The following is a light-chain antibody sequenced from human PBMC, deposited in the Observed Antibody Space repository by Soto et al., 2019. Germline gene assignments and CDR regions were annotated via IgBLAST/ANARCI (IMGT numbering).Light chain of an antibody. CDR1: QSITTW. J-gene: IGKJ5*01. CDR3: QQSYRNPTT. CDR2: DVS. V-gene: IGKV1-5*01. Sequence: DIQMTQSPSTVSAYVGDSVTITCRASQSITTWLTWYQQRPGKAPKLLIYDVSSLQSGVPSRGSGSGSGTEFTRTISSLHPDEVATYYGQQSYRNPTTFGPGTRLYI.